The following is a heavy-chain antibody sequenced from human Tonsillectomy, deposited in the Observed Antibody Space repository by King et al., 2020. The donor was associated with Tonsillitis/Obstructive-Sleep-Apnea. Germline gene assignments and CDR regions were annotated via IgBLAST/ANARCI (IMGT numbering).Heavy chain of an antibody. CDR2: ISSSGSTI. D-gene: IGHD3-9*01. CDR3: ATSPPPFLTCYIPYYFYY. J-gene: IGHJ4*02. V-gene: IGHV3-48*03. CDR1: GLTFSSYE. Sequence: VQLVESGGGLVQPGGSLRLSCAASGLTFSSYEMNWVRQAPGKGLEWVSYISSSGSTIYYADYVKGRFTISRDNAKNSLYLQMNSLRAEDTADYYCATSPPPFLTCYIPYYFYYWGQGTLVTVSS.